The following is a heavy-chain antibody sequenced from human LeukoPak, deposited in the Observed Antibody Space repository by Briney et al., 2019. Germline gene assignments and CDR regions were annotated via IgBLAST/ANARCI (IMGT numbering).Heavy chain of an antibody. J-gene: IGHJ4*02. D-gene: IGHD6-13*01. Sequence: ASVKVSCKASGGTFSSYAISWVRQAPGQGLEWMGRIIPILGIANYAQKFQGRVTITADKSTSTAHMELSSLRSEGTAVYYCARGPGIGYFDYWGQGTLVTVSS. CDR2: IIPILGIA. CDR3: ARGPGIGYFDY. CDR1: GGTFSSYA. V-gene: IGHV1-69*04.